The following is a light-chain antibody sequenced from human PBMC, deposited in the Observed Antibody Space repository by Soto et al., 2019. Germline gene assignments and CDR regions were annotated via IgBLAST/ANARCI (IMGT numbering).Light chain of an antibody. CDR1: RSNIGAGYD. V-gene: IGLV1-40*01. Sequence: QSVLTQPPSVSGAPGQRVSISCIGSRSNIGAGYDVHWYQQLPGTAPKLLVSGDTYRPSGVPDRFSGSKSGTSASLAITVLQAEDEADYYCQSFDSNLSGWVFGEGTKVTVL. CDR3: QSFDSNLSGWV. J-gene: IGLJ3*02. CDR2: GDT.